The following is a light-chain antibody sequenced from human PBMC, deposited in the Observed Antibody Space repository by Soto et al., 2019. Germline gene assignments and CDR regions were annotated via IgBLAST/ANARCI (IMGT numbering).Light chain of an antibody. V-gene: IGKV3-15*01. CDR3: QPYNDWPT. Sequence: EIVLTQTTATLSLSPGERATLSCRASQSVSNNLAWYQQKPGQAPRLLIYSASIRATGIPARFSGSASGTEFTFTISSLQSEDFAVYYCQPYNDWPTFGPGTKVDIK. CDR2: SAS. CDR1: QSVSNN. J-gene: IGKJ3*01.